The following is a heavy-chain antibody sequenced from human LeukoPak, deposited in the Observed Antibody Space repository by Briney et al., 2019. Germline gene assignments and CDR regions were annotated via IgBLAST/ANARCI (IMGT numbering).Heavy chain of an antibody. V-gene: IGHV3-21*01. J-gene: IGHJ4*02. CDR1: GFTFSSYS. CDR3: ARDQRDYYDSRSFDY. D-gene: IGHD3-22*01. Sequence: PGGSLRLSCAASGFTFSSYSMNWVRQAPGKGLEWVSSISSSSSYIYYADSVKGRFTISRDNAKNSLYLQMNSLRAEDTAVYYCARDQRDYYDSRSFDYWGQGTLVTVSS. CDR2: ISSSSSYI.